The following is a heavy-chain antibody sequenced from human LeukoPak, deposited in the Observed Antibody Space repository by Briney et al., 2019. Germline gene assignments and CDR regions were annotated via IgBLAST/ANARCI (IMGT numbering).Heavy chain of an antibody. CDR3: ARESDSSLTFIDY. Sequence: GASVKVSCKASGYTFTGYYMHWVRQAAGQGLEWMGWINPNSGGTNYAQKFQGRVTMTRDTSISTAYMGLSRLRYDDTAVYYCARESDSSLTFIDYWGQGNLVTVSS. D-gene: IGHD4-11*01. J-gene: IGHJ4*02. CDR2: INPNSGGT. V-gene: IGHV1-2*02. CDR1: GYTFTGYY.